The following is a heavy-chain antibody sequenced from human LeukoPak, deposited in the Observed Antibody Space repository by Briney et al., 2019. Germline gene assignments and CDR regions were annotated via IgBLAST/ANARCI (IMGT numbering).Heavy chain of an antibody. Sequence: PSETLSLTCTVSGDSISSSSFYWGWIRQPPGKGLEWIGDITHRGSTNYNPSLKSRVTISVDTSKNQFSLKLGSVTAADTAVYYCARINAVLEWLDPYWYFDVWGRGTLVSVSS. J-gene: IGHJ2*01. CDR3: ARINAVLEWLDPYWYFDV. CDR1: GDSISSSSFY. CDR2: ITHRGST. V-gene: IGHV4-39*01. D-gene: IGHD3-3*01.